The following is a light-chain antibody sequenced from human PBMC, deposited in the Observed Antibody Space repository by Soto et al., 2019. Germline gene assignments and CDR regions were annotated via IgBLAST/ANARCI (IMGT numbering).Light chain of an antibody. CDR3: QQYHSYPPLT. J-gene: IGKJ4*01. CDR1: QGISSY. V-gene: IGKV1-8*01. CDR2: AAS. Sequence: AIRMTQSPSSFSASTGDRVTITCRASQGISSYLAWYQQKPGKAPKLLIYAASTLQSGVPSRFSGSGSGSDFTLTISCLQSEDFATYYCQQYHSYPPLTFGGGTKAEIK.